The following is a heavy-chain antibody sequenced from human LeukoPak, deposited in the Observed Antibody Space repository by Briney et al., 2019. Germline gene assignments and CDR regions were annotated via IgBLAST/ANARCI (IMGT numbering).Heavy chain of an antibody. J-gene: IGHJ4*02. D-gene: IGHD3-3*01. Sequence: SQTLSLTCTVSGGSISSGDYYWSWIRQPPGKGLEWIGYIYYSGSTYYNPSLKSRVTISVDTSKKQFSLKLSSVTAADTAVYYCARSGYGGYYFDYWGQGTLVTVSS. CDR1: GGSISSGDYY. V-gene: IGHV4-30-4*08. CDR2: IYYSGST. CDR3: ARSGYGGYYFDY.